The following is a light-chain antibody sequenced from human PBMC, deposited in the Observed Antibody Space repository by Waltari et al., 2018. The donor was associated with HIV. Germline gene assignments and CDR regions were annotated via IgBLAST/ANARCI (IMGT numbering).Light chain of an antibody. V-gene: IGKV3-15*01. CDR1: QSIVSK. CDR3: QQYNNWWT. CDR2: GAS. J-gene: IGKJ1*01. Sequence: EIVMTQSPATLSVSPGERATLSCRASQSIVSKIAWYQQKPGQAPRLLIYGASTRATGIPARFSGTGSGTEFTLTIGSLQSEDFAVYYCQQYNNWWTFGLGTKVEI.